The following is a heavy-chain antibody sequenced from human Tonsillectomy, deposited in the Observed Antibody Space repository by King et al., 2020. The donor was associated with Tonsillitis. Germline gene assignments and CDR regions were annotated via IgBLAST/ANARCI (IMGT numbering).Heavy chain of an antibody. D-gene: IGHD6-19*01. CDR2: ISSSSSYI. J-gene: IGHJ4*02. CDR3: ASGGSYSSGPFDY. V-gene: IGHV3-21*01. CDR1: GFTFRSYS. Sequence: QLVQSGGGLVKPGGSLRLSCAASGFTFRSYSMNWVRQAPGKGLEWVSFISSSSSYIYYADSVKGRFTISRDNAKNSLYLQMNSLRAEDTAVYYCASGGSYSSGPFDYWGQGTLVTVSS.